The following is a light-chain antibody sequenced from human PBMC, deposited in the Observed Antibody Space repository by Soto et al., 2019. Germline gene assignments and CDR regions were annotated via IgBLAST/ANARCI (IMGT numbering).Light chain of an antibody. CDR1: SSNIGAGYD. Sequence: QSVLTQPPSVSGAPGQRVTISCTGSSSNIGAGYDVHWYQQLPGTAPKLLIYGNSNRPSGVPDRFSGSKSGTSSSLAITGLQAEDGADYYCQSYDRSLSGSVFGGGTKLTVL. CDR3: QSYDRSLSGSV. V-gene: IGLV1-40*01. J-gene: IGLJ3*02. CDR2: GNS.